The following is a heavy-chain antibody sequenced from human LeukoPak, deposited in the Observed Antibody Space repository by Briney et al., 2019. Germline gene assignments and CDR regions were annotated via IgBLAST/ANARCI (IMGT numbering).Heavy chain of an antibody. CDR3: ARDRGYCSSTSCRWDAFDI. CDR2: INPNSGGT. CDR1: GYTFTGYY. D-gene: IGHD2-2*03. J-gene: IGHJ3*02. Sequence: ASVTDSFMASGYTFTGYYMHWVRQAPGQGLEWMGWINPNSGGTNYAQKFQGRVTMTRDTSISTAYMEMSRLRSDDTAVYYCARDRGYCSSTSCRWDAFDIWGQGTMVTVSS. V-gene: IGHV1-2*02.